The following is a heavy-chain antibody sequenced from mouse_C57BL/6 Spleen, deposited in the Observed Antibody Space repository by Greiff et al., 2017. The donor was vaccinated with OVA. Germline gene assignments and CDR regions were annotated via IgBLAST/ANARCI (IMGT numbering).Heavy chain of an antibody. D-gene: IGHD2-1*01. CDR3: AREEKGNFAY. CDR2: IYASDSET. CDR1: GYTFTSYW. J-gene: IGHJ3*01. V-gene: IGHV1-61*01. Sequence: QVQLQQPGAELVRPGSSVKLSCTASGYTFTSYWMAWVKQRPGQGLEWIGNIYASDSETHYNQKFKDKATLTVDKSSSTAYMQLSSLTSEDSAVYYCAREEKGNFAYWGQGTLVTVSA.